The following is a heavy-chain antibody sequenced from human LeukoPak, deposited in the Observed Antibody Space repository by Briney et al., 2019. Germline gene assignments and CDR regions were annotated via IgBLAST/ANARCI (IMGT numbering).Heavy chain of an antibody. CDR2: INHSGST. V-gene: IGHV4-34*01. D-gene: IGHD6-13*01. J-gene: IGHJ6*03. CDR3: ARTESKIAAAPYYYYYYYMDV. CDR1: GGSFSGYY. Sequence: PSETLSLTCAVYGGSFSGYYWSWIRQPPGKGLEWIGEINHSGSTNYNPSLKSRVTISVDTSKNQFSLKLSSVTAADTAVYYCARTESKIAAAPYYYYYYYMDVWGKGTTVTVSS.